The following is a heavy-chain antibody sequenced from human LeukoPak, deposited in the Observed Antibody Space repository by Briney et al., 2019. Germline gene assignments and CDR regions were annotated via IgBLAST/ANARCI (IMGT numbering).Heavy chain of an antibody. D-gene: IGHD3-22*01. Sequence: SETLYLTCTVSGDSINSLDLWSWVRQPPGKGLEWIGEMYLSGTTHSNPSVKSRVTISIDKSKNQFFLNLSSVTAADTAVYYCAGLVGRYSSGLYYYYFDYWGQGTLVTVSS. V-gene: IGHV4-4*02. J-gene: IGHJ4*02. CDR2: MYLSGTT. CDR3: AGLVGRYSSGLYYYYFDY. CDR1: GDSINSLDL.